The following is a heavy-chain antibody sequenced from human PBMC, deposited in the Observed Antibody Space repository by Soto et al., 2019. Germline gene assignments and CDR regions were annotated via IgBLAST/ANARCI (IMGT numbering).Heavy chain of an antibody. Sequence: SETLSLTCTVSGGSISGDHWNWIRQPPGKGLEWIAYVSSSGSTKYNPSLKSRVTISIDTTKNQYSLRLSSVTAADTAVYYCASGFYDSRGYSEAFDIWGQGTKVTVSS. CDR3: ASGFYDSRGYSEAFDI. J-gene: IGHJ3*02. V-gene: IGHV4-59*01. D-gene: IGHD3-22*01. CDR1: GGSISGDH. CDR2: VSSSGST.